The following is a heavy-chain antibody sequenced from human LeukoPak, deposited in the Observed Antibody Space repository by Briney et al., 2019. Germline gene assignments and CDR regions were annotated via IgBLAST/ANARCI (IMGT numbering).Heavy chain of an antibody. CDR1: GFTIGTYG. J-gene: IGHJ2*01. CDR2: ITGSSTWT. D-gene: IGHD7-27*01. V-gene: IGHV3-23*01. Sequence: GGSLRLSCEASGFTIGTYGMTWVRQAPGKGLEWVSGITGSSTWTYYADSVRGRFTISRDNSKNTLHLQMNNLTADDTAIYYCARELVSLGTGYFDLWGRGTLVTVSS. CDR3: ARELVSLGTGYFDL.